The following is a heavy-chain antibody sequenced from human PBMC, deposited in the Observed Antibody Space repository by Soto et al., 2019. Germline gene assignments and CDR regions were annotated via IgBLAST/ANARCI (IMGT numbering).Heavy chain of an antibody. Sequence: PSETLSLTCTVSGGSISSYYWSWIRQPPGKGLEWIGYIYYSGSTNYNPSLKSRVTISVDTSMNQFSLKLSSVTAADTAVYYCARGTPVLRYFDWSAGFDIWGQGTMVTVSS. J-gene: IGHJ3*02. V-gene: IGHV4-59*01. CDR2: IYYSGST. D-gene: IGHD3-9*01. CDR3: ARGTPVLRYFDWSAGFDI. CDR1: GGSISSYY.